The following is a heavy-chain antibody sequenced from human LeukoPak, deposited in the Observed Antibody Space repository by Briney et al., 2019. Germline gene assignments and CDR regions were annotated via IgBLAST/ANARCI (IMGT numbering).Heavy chain of an antibody. CDR2: ISYTGTYI. Sequence: GGSLRLSCAASAFSLKDYNMNWVRQAPGKGLEWVSSISYTGTYIYYADSVKGRFTISRDNSKNTLYLQMNSLRAEDTAVYYCARDLRPGCSGGSCLPTQGFDPWGQGTLVTVSS. CDR1: AFSLKDYN. CDR3: ARDLRPGCSGGSCLPTQGFDP. D-gene: IGHD2-15*01. V-gene: IGHV3-21*01. J-gene: IGHJ5*02.